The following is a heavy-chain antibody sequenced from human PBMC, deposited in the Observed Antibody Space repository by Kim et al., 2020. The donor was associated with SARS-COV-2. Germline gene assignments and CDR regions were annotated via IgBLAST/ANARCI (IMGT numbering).Heavy chain of an antibody. CDR3: ARQSYYGSGSPGYYFDY. V-gene: IGHV5-10-1*01. Sequence: GESLKISCKGSGYSFTSYWISWVRQMPGKGLEWMGRIDPSDSYTNYSPSFQGHVTISADKSISTAYLQWSSLKASDTAMYYCARQSYYGSGSPGYYFDYWGQGTLVTVSS. CDR1: GYSFTSYW. CDR2: IDPSDSYT. J-gene: IGHJ4*02. D-gene: IGHD3-10*01.